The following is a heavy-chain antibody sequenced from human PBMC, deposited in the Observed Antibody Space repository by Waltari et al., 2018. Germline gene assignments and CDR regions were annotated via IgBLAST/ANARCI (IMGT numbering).Heavy chain of an antibody. V-gene: IGHV3-30*18. D-gene: IGHD3-10*01. J-gene: IGHJ4*02. CDR3: AKDMGSGRGITLGLFDF. Sequence: QVQLVESGGGVVQPGRSLRLSGNASRFIFGTFGMHWSRQAPGKGLEWVAIISDDGSKEYYADAVKGRFTISRDNSKNTLYLQMDSLRTEDTAVYFCAKDMGSGRGITLGLFDFWGQGTLVTVSS. CDR2: ISDDGSKE. CDR1: RFIFGTFG.